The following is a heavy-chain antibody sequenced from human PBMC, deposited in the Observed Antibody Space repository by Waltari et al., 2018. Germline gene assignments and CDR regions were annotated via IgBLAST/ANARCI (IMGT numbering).Heavy chain of an antibody. D-gene: IGHD6-6*01. CDR2: IYTSGST. Sequence: QVQLQESGPGLVKPSQTLSLTCTVSGGSLSSGSYYWSWIRQPAGKGLEWIGRIYTSGSTNYNPSLKSRVTISVDTSKNQFSLKLSSVTAADTAVYYCAREDGSSPFDYWGQGTLVTVSS. J-gene: IGHJ4*02. CDR1: GGSLSSGSYY. V-gene: IGHV4-61*02. CDR3: AREDGSSPFDY.